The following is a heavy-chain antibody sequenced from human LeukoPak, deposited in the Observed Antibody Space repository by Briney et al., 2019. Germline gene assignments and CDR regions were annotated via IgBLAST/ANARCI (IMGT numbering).Heavy chain of an antibody. D-gene: IGHD6-19*01. J-gene: IGHJ4*02. Sequence: PSETLSLTCGVSGGSIISTNWWTWVRQPPGKGLEWIGEIFHSGNTEYNPSLKSRVTMSVDTSKNQFSLKLSSVTAADTAVYYCAREAAVAGSLDYWGQGTLVTVSS. CDR3: AREAAVAGSLDY. CDR1: GGSIISTNW. V-gene: IGHV4-4*02. CDR2: IFHSGNT.